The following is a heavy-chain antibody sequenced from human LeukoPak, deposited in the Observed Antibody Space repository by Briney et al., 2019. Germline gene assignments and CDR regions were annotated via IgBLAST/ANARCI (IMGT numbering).Heavy chain of an antibody. D-gene: IGHD1-26*01. CDR1: GFTFSSYW. V-gene: IGHV3-74*01. Sequence: GGSLRLSCAASGFTFSSYWMHWVRNLPGKGLVWVSRVKADGSGPSYADSVKGRFTTSRDNAKSTLYLQMSSLRVDDTAVYYCARSSSGIYDFWGQGTLVTVSS. CDR3: ARSSSGIYDF. CDR2: VKADGSGP. J-gene: IGHJ4*02.